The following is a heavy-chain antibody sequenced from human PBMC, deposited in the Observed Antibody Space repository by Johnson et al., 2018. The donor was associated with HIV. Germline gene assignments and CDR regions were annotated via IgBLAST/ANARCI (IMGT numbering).Heavy chain of an antibody. J-gene: IGHJ3*02. CDR3: AREGRLGSYLGGVAFDI. CDR2: IYSDGST. D-gene: IGHD1-26*01. CDR1: GFTVSSNY. Sequence: VQLVESGGGLIQPGGSLRLSCAASGFTVSSNYMSWVRQAPGKGLEWVSIIYSDGSTYFADSVKGRFPISRDNSKNTLYLQMNSLRAEDTAVYYCAREGRLGSYLGGVAFDIWGQGTMVTVSS. V-gene: IGHV3-66*03.